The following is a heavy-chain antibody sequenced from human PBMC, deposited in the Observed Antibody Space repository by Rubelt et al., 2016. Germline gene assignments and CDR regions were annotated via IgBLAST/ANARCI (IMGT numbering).Heavy chain of an antibody. CDR3: ARSPRYDFEDNWFDP. D-gene: IGHD3-3*01. CDR1: GYTFTSYY. J-gene: IGHJ5*02. CDR2: INPSGGST. Sequence: QVQLVQSGAEVKKPGASVKVSCTASGYTFTSYYMHWVRQAPGQGLEWMGIINPSGGSTSYAQKFQVRVTMTRDTSTSTVYMELSSLRSEDTAVYYCARSPRYDFEDNWFDPWGQGTLATVSS. V-gene: IGHV1-46*01.